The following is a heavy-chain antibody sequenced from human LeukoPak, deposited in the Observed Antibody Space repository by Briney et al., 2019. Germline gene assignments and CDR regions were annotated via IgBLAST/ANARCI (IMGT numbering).Heavy chain of an antibody. J-gene: IGHJ4*02. V-gene: IGHV3-11*01. CDR1: GFTFSDYY. CDR3: ARHWYSGSYPIDY. Sequence: PGRSLRLSCAASGFTFSDYYMSWIRQAPGKGLEWVSYISSSGSTIYYADSVKGRFTISRDNAKNSLYLQMNSLGAEDTALYYCARHWYSGSYPIDYWGQGTLVTVSS. D-gene: IGHD1-26*01. CDR2: ISSSGSTI.